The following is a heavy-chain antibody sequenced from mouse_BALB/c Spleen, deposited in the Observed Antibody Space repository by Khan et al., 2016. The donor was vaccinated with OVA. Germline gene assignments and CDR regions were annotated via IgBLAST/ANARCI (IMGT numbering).Heavy chain of an antibody. D-gene: IGHD2-14*01. Sequence: GQRQEAGPSLVKPSQTLSLTCSVTGDSITSGYWSWIRKFPGNKLEYMGYMIYSGNTYYNPSLKSRISITRHTSKNQYYLQLNSVTTEDTATYYCARSTYRYAFAYWGQGTLVTVSA. CDR3: ARSTYRYAFAY. V-gene: IGHV3-8*02. CDR2: MIYSGNT. CDR1: GDSITSGY. J-gene: IGHJ3*01.